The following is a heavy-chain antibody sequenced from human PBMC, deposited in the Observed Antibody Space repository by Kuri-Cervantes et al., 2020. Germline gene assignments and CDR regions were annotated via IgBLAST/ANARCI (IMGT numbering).Heavy chain of an antibody. CDR3: ACFVEGDAFDI. CDR1: GGTFSSYA. J-gene: IGHJ3*02. V-gene: IGHV1-69*13. Sequence: SVKVSCKASGGTFSSYAISWVRQAPGQGFEWMGGIIPIFGTANYAQKFQGRVTITADESTSTAYMELSSLTSEDTAVYYCACFVEGDAFDIWGQGTMVTVSS. CDR2: IIPIFGTA. D-gene: IGHD3-3*01.